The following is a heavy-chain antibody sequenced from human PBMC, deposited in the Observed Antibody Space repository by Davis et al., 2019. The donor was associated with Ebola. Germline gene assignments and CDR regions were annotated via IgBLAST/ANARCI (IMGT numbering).Heavy chain of an antibody. Sequence: ASVKVSCKALGYTFAIYAMHWVRQAPGQRLEWMGWINAGNGNTKYSQRFEDRVTITRDTSASTVYMELNSLRSEDTAVYYCARGMGLTALGGLYFYSYAMDVWGKGTTVTVSS. CDR3: ARGMGLTALGGLYFYSYAMDV. CDR1: GYTFAIYA. J-gene: IGHJ6*04. D-gene: IGHD4/OR15-4a*01. CDR2: INAGNGNT. V-gene: IGHV1-3*01.